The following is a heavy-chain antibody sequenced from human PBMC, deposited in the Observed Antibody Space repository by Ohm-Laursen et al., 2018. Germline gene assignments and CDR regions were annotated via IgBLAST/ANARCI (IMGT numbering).Heavy chain of an antibody. CDR1: GYSISSGYY. CDR3: AGEWELRAFDY. CDR2: IYHSGST. D-gene: IGHD1-26*01. J-gene: IGHJ4*02. V-gene: IGHV4-38-2*01. Sequence: TLSLTCVVSGYSISSGYYWGWIRQPPGKGLEWIGSIYHSGSTYYNPSLKSRVTISVDTSKNQFSLKLSSVTAADTAVYYCAGEWELRAFDYWGQGTLVTVSS.